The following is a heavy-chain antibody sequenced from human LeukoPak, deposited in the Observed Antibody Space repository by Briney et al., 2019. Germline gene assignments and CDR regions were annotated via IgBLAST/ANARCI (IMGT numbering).Heavy chain of an antibody. CDR1: GGSISSYY. D-gene: IGHD2-2*01. CDR3: ARYYCSSTNSCFDL. CDR2: IYYSGST. V-gene: IGHV4-59*08. J-gene: IGHJ2*01. Sequence: SETLSLTCTVSGGSISSYYWSWIRQPPGKGLEWIGYIYYSGSTNYNPSLKSRVTISVDTSKNQFSLKLSSVTAADTAVYYCARYYCSSTNSCFDLWGRGTLVTVSS.